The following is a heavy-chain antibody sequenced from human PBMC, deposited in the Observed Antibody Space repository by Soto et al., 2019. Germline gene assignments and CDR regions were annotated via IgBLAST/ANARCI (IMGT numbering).Heavy chain of an antibody. Sequence: SETLSLTCTVSGASISSGDYFWSWIRQSPGKGLQWIGYIYDSGSSYYNPSLKSRVTMSVDTSKNQFSLKLSSVTAADTAVYYCAREKGYISGPKNFDYWGQGTLVTV. D-gene: IGHD5-12*01. J-gene: IGHJ4*02. CDR3: AREKGYISGPKNFDY. CDR1: GASISSGDYF. CDR2: IYDSGSS. V-gene: IGHV4-30-4*01.